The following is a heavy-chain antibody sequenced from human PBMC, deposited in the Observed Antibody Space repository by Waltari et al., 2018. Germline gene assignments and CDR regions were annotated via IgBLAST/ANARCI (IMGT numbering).Heavy chain of an antibody. CDR1: GGTFSSYA. J-gene: IGHJ6*02. CDR3: ARDIPPDMVRGVIHYYYGMDV. CDR2: IIPIFGTA. Sequence: QVQLVQSGAEVKKPGSSVKVSCKASGGTFSSYAISWVRQAPGQGLEWMGGIIPIFGTANYAQKFQGRVTITADESTSTAYMELNSLRAEDTAVYYCARDIPPDMVRGVIHYYYGMDVWGQGTTVTVSS. V-gene: IGHV1-69*01. D-gene: IGHD3-10*01.